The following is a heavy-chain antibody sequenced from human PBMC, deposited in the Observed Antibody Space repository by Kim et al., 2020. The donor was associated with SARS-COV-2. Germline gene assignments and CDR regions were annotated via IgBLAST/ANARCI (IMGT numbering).Heavy chain of an antibody. CDR3: TTESGAVTTGY. CDR2: TT. V-gene: IGHV3-15*01. Sequence: TTDYAAPVKGRFSISRDDSRDTLYLQMNSLRVEDTAVYYCTTESGAVTTGYWGQGTLVTVSS. D-gene: IGHD3-16*01. J-gene: IGHJ4*02.